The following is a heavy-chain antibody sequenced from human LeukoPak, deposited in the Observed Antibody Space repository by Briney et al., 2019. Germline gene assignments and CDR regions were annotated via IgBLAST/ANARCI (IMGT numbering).Heavy chain of an antibody. D-gene: IGHD6-13*01. CDR2: ISSSSSYI. Sequence: GGSLRLSCAASGFSFNYFWMSWVRQAPGKGLEWVSSISSSSSYIYYADSVKGRFTISRDNAKNSLYLQMNSLRAEDTAVYYCAREGHRIAAAGANDYWGQGTLVTVSS. CDR3: AREGHRIAAAGANDY. CDR1: GFSFNYFW. V-gene: IGHV3-21*01. J-gene: IGHJ4*02.